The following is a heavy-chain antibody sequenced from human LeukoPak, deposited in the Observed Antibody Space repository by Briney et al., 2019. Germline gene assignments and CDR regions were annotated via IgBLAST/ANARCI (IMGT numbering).Heavy chain of an antibody. D-gene: IGHD1-26*01. CDR3: AKDTRYSGSYYFVFDY. J-gene: IGHJ4*02. CDR1: GGTFSSYA. V-gene: IGHV3-23*01. CDR2: ISGSGGST. Sequence: GASVKVSCTASGGTFSSYAMSWVRQAPGKGLEWVSAISGSGGSTYYADSVKGRFTISRDNSRNTLYLQMNSLRAEDTAVYYCAKDTRYSGSYYFVFDYWGQGTLVTVSS.